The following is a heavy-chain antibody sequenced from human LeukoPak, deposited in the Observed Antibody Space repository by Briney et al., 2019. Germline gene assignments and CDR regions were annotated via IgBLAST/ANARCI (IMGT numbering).Heavy chain of an antibody. Sequence: SETLSLTCTVSGYSISSGYYWGWIRQPPGKGLEWIGSIYHSGSTYYNPSLKSRVTISVDTSKNQFSLKLSSVTTADTAVYYCARSAGLLWFGEQYWGQGTLVTVS. CDR2: IYHSGST. CDR3: ARSAGLLWFGEQY. CDR1: GYSISSGYY. J-gene: IGHJ4*02. V-gene: IGHV4-38-2*02. D-gene: IGHD3-10*01.